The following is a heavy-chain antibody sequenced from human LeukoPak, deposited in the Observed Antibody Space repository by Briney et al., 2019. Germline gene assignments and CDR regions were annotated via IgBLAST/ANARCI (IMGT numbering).Heavy chain of an antibody. D-gene: IGHD3-10*01. J-gene: IGHJ3*02. CDR2: IYYTGNT. Sequence: SETLSLTCSVSGDSIIGYYWGWIRQPPGKGLEWIGNIYYTGNTYYNSSLKSRVTISLDTSKNQFSLKVISMTAADTATYYCTKSDGYGLIRICGRGTMVTVSS. V-gene: IGHV4-39*07. CDR1: GDSIIGYY. CDR3: TKSDGYGLIRI.